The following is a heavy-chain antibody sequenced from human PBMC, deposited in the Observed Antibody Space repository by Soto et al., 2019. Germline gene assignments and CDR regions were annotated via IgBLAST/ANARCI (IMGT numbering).Heavy chain of an antibody. V-gene: IGHV1-69*04. Sequence: ASVKVSCKASGGTFSSYAISWVRQAPGQGLEWMGRIIPILGIANYAQKFQGRVTITADKSTSTAYMELSSLRSEDTAVYYCARLGYCSGGSCRGWFDPWAQGTLVTVSS. D-gene: IGHD2-15*01. CDR3: ARLGYCSGGSCRGWFDP. CDR1: GGTFSSYA. J-gene: IGHJ5*02. CDR2: IIPILGIA.